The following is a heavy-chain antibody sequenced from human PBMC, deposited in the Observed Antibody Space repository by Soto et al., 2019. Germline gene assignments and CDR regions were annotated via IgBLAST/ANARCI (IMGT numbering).Heavy chain of an antibody. V-gene: IGHV3-74*01. CDR1: GFTFTSDW. Sequence: GGSLRLSCAASGFTFTSDWRHWVRQAPGKGLVWVSRINTDGSATNCADSVKGRFTISRDNANNTLYLQMNSLRAEDTAVYYCAREFSRALDYWGQGTLVTVSS. J-gene: IGHJ4*02. CDR3: AREFSRALDY. CDR2: INTDGSAT.